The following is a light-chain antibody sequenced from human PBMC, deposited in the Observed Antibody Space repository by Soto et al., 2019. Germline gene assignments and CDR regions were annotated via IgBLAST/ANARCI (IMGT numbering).Light chain of an antibody. Sequence: EIVLTQSPATLSLSPGERATLSCRASQTVNSYLAWYQQKPGQAPRLLIYDTSNRATGIPARFSGSGSGTDFTLTITSLEPEDFAVYYCQQRNRWPPIFTFGPGTRWIS. CDR1: QTVNSY. CDR3: QQRNRWPPIFT. J-gene: IGKJ3*01. CDR2: DTS. V-gene: IGKV3-11*01.